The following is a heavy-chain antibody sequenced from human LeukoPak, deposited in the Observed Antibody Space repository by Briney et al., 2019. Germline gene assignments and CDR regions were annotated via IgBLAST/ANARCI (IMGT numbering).Heavy chain of an antibody. J-gene: IGHJ4*02. CDR2: VTSSSSYI. Sequence: GGSLRLSCVASGFVFSAYSMNWVRQAPGKGLEWVSSVTSSSSYIYYTDSVKGRFTISRDNAKNSLYLQMNSLRAEDTAVYYCARDPGGDGYNLGFDYWGQGTLVTVSS. CDR3: ARDPGGDGYNLGFDY. CDR1: GFVFSAYS. V-gene: IGHV3-21*01. D-gene: IGHD5-24*01.